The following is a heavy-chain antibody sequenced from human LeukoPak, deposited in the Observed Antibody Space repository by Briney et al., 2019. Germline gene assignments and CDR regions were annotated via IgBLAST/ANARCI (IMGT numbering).Heavy chain of an antibody. Sequence: SETLSLTCTVSGGSINNYYWSWIRQPPGKALEWIGYVFYSGSTNYNPSLKSRVTISVDTSKNQFSLKLTSVTAADTAVYYCARHPSSISWFDPWGQGTLVTVSS. D-gene: IGHD6-13*01. J-gene: IGHJ5*02. CDR3: ARHPSSISWFDP. V-gene: IGHV4-59*08. CDR2: VFYSGST. CDR1: GGSINNYY.